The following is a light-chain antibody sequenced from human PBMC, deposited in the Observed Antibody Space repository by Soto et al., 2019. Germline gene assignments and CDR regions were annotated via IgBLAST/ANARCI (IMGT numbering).Light chain of an antibody. V-gene: IGLV2-11*01. J-gene: IGLJ1*01. CDR2: DVS. CDR3: FSYAGSYLPHV. Sequence: QSALTQPRSVSGSPGQSVTISCTGTSSDVGGYNYVSWYQHHPGRAPKLMIYDVSKRPSGVPDRFSGSKSGNTASLTISGLQAYDEADYYCFSYAGSYLPHVFGTGTKVTVL. CDR1: SSDVGGYNY.